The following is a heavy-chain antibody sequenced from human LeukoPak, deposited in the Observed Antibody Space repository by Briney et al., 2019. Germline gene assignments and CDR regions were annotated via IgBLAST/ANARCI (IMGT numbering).Heavy chain of an antibody. CDR3: ARRRGYSYGYAPD. J-gene: IGHJ4*02. CDR1: GGSISSGSYY. D-gene: IGHD5-18*01. Sequence: PSQTLSLTCTVSGGSISSGSYYWSWIRQPPGKRLEWVGESNDSGGTNYNPSLKSRVTISADKSKNQVSLKLTSVTAADTAVYYCARRRGYSYGYAPDWGQGTLVTVSS. CDR2: SNDSGGT. V-gene: IGHV4-61*05.